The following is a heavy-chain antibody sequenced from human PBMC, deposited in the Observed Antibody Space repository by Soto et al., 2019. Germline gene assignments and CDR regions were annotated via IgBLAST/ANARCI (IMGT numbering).Heavy chain of an antibody. J-gene: IGHJ5*02. V-gene: IGHV1-3*01. D-gene: IGHD5-12*01. CDR3: ARAITGYVT. CDR1: GITFTTYA. CDR2: INAGNGDT. Sequence: QVQLVQSGAEVEKPGASVKVSCKASGITFTTYAIHWVRQAPGQRLEWMGWINAGNGDTRYSQKFQGRVTLTRDTSESTAYMDLSSLRSEDTAIYYCARAITGYVTWGQGTLVTVSS.